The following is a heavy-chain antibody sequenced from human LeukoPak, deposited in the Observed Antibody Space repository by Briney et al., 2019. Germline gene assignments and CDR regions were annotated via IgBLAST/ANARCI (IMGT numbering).Heavy chain of an antibody. Sequence: SETLSLTCTVSGGSIGSLYWSWVRQPAGKGLEWIGRIYAGGTTDYNPSLKSRVTISLDRSRNQFSLKLTSVTAADTAVYFCARDSGSSRERIKSWSYFDRWGQGTLVTVSS. J-gene: IGHJ4*02. V-gene: IGHV4-4*07. CDR2: IYAGGTT. D-gene: IGHD1-1*01. CDR1: GGSIGSLY. CDR3: ARDSGSSRERIKSWSYFDR.